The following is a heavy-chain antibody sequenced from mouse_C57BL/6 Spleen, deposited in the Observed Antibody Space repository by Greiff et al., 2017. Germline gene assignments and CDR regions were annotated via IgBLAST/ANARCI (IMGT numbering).Heavy chain of an antibody. CDR1: GYTFTSYW. D-gene: IGHD2-10*01. V-gene: IGHV1-69*01. J-gene: IGHJ3*01. Sequence: QVQLKQPGAELVMPGASVKLSCKASGYTFTSYWMHWVKQRPGQGLEWIGEIDPSDSYTNYNQKFKGKSTLTVDKSSSTAYMQLSSLTSEDSAVYYCARLGILAYSFAYWGQGTLVTVSA. CDR2: IDPSDSYT. CDR3: ARLGILAYSFAY.